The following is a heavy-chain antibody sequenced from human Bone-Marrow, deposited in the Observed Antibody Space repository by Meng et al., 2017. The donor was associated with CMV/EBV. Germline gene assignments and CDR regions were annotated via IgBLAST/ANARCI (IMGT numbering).Heavy chain of an antibody. V-gene: IGHV1-46*01. CDR1: GYTFTSYY. CDR3: ANSRYSSSWYDF. CDR2: INPSGGST. Sequence: ASVKVSCKASGYTFTSYYMHWVRQAPGQGLEWMGIINPSGGSTSYAQKFQGRVTMTTDTSISTAYMELSNLTSDDTAVFYCANSRYSSSWYDFWGQGTLVTVSS. J-gene: IGHJ5*01. D-gene: IGHD5-18*01.